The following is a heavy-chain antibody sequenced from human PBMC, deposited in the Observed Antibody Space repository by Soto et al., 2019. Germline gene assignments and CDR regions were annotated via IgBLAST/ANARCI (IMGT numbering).Heavy chain of an antibody. V-gene: IGHV3-21*01. J-gene: IGHJ4*02. D-gene: IGHD6-19*01. CDR2: ISSSSSYI. CDR3: ARDMGGWVRYFDY. CDR1: GFTFSSYS. Sequence: GGSLRLSCAASGFTFSSYSMNWVRQAPGKGLKWVSSISSSSSYIYYADSVKGRFTISRDNAKNSLYLQMNSLRAEDTAVYYCARDMGGWVRYFDYWGQGTLVTVSS.